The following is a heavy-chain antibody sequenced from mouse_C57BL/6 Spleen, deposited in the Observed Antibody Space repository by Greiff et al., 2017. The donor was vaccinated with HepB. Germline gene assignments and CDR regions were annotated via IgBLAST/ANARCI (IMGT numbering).Heavy chain of an antibody. CDR3: ARNYGSSSDY. CDR1: GYTFTSYW. V-gene: IGHV1-61*01. D-gene: IGHD1-1*01. Sequence: VQLQQPGAELVRPGSSVKLSCKASGYTFTSYWMDRVKQRPGQGLEWIGNIYPSDSETHYNQKFKDKATLTVDKSSSTAYMQLSSLTSEDSAVYYCARNYGSSSDYWGQGTTLTVSS. CDR2: IYPSDSET. J-gene: IGHJ2*01.